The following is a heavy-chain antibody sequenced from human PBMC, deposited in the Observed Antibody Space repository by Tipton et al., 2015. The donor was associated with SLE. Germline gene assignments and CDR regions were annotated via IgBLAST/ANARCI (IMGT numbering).Heavy chain of an antibody. V-gene: IGHV4-39*07. CDR2: IYYSGST. J-gene: IGHJ4*02. D-gene: IGHD6-19*01. Sequence: TLSLTCTVSGGSISSSSYYWGWIRQPPGKGLEWIGSIYYSGSTYYNPSLKSRVTISVDTSKNQFSLKLSSVTAADTAVYYCARSLGDSSGWYFDYWGQGTLVTVSS. CDR1: GGSISSSSYY. CDR3: ARSLGDSSGWYFDY.